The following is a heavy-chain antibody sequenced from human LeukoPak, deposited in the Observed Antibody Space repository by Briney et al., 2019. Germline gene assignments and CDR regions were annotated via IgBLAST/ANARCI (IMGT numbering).Heavy chain of an antibody. CDR3: AKGVSSIAARPIDC. V-gene: IGHV3-23*01. D-gene: IGHD6-6*01. CDR2: ISGSGGST. Sequence: GGSPRLSCAASGFTFRSYAMSWVRQAPGKGLELVSAISGSGGSTYYADSVKGRFTISRDNSKNTLYLQMNSLRAEDTAVYYCAKGVSSIAARPIDCWGQGTLVTVSS. J-gene: IGHJ4*02. CDR1: GFTFRSYA.